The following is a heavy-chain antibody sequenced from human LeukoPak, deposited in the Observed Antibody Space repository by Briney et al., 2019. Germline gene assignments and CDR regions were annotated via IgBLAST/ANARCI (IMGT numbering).Heavy chain of an antibody. CDR1: GFTFSSYS. CDR3: ARDNSHSSSWYFAFDI. Sequence: GGSLRLSCAASGFTFSSYSMNWVRQAPGKGLEWVSYISGSSSTIYYADSVKGRFTISRDNAKNSLYLQMNSLRAEDTAVYYCARDNSHSSSWYFAFDIWGQGTMVTVSS. J-gene: IGHJ3*02. V-gene: IGHV3-48*01. CDR2: ISGSSSTI. D-gene: IGHD6-13*01.